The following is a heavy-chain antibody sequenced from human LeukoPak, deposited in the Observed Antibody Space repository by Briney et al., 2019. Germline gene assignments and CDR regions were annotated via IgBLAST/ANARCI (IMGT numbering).Heavy chain of an antibody. J-gene: IGHJ6*02. Sequence: PGGSLRLSCAASGFTFSSYWMSWVRQAPGKGLEWVANIKQDGSEKYYVDSVKGRFTISRDNAKNSLYLQMNSLRAEDTAVYYCARGGITMIVDNYGMDVWGQGTTVTVSS. V-gene: IGHV3-7*01. CDR2: IKQDGSEK. CDR3: ARGGITMIVDNYGMDV. D-gene: IGHD3-22*01. CDR1: GFTFSSYW.